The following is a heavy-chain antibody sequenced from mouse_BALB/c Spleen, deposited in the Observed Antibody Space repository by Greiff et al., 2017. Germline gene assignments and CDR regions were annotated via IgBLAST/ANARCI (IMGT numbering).Heavy chain of an antibody. Sequence: EVKLQESGPGLVKPSQSLSLTCTVTGYSITSDYAWNWIRQFPGNKLEWMGYISYSGSTSYNPSLKSRISITRDTSKNQFFLQLNSVTTEDTATYYCARSPQTGVFDYWGQGTTLTVSS. J-gene: IGHJ2*01. CDR3: ARSPQTGVFDY. D-gene: IGHD4-1*01. V-gene: IGHV3-2*02. CDR1: GYSITSDYA. CDR2: ISYSGST.